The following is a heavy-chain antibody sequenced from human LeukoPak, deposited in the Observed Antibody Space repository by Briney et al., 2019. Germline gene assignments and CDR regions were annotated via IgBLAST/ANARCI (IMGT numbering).Heavy chain of an antibody. J-gene: IGHJ6*02. CDR2: INHSGST. V-gene: IGHV4-34*01. Sequence: SETLSLTCGVYGGSFSEYYWSWIRQPPGKGLEWIGEINHSGSTNYNPSLKSRLTISVDTSKNQFSLRLSSVTAADTAVYYCARHSSDFWSGYYTNYYGVDVWGRGTTVTVSS. CDR1: GGSFSEYY. CDR3: ARHSSDFWSGYYTNYYGVDV. D-gene: IGHD3-3*01.